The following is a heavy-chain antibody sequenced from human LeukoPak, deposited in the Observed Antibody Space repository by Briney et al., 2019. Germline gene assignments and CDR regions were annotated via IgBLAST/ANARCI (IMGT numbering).Heavy chain of an antibody. V-gene: IGHV3-23*01. J-gene: IGHJ4*02. CDR1: GFTFNSYA. D-gene: IGHD3-22*01. Sequence: GGSLRLSCAASGFTFNSYAMSWVRQAPGKGLEWVSVISGGGGSTSYADSVKGRFTISRDNSKNTLYLQMNSLRAEDTAVYYCAKGSNPGNYYVSRTPLYYFDYWGQGTLVTVSS. CDR2: ISGGGGST. CDR3: AKGSNPGNYYVSRTPLYYFDY.